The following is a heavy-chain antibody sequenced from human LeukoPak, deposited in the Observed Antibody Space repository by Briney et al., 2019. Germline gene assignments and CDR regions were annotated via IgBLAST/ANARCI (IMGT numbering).Heavy chain of an antibody. V-gene: IGHV3-15*01. J-gene: IGHJ3*02. CDR2: IKSKTDGGTT. CDR3: TTEGGSYFFDI. CDR1: GFTFSNAW. D-gene: IGHD1-26*01. Sequence: GGSLRLSCAASGFTFSNAWMSWVRQAPGKGLEWVGRIKSKTDGGTTDYAAPVKGRFTISRDDSKNTLNLQTNSLKTEDTAVYYCTTEGGSYFFDIWGQGTMVTVSA.